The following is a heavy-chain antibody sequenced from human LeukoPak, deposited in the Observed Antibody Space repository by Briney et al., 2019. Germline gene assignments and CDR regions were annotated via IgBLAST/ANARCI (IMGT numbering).Heavy chain of an antibody. V-gene: IGHV4-34*01. Sequence: SETLSLTCAVYGGSFSDYYWTWVRQPPGKGLEWIGEINRSGNTKYNPSLKSRVTTSVDTSKNQFSLKLSSVTAADTAVYYCARCGGYVYLDDYWGQGTLVTVSS. D-gene: IGHD5-12*01. CDR1: GGSFSDYY. CDR2: INRSGNT. CDR3: ARCGGYVYLDDY. J-gene: IGHJ4*02.